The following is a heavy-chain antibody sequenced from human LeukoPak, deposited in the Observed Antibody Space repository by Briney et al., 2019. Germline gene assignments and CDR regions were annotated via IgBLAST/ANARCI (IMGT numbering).Heavy chain of an antibody. J-gene: IGHJ4*02. CDR2: ISSDGITT. CDR1: GFTFNTYA. V-gene: IGHV3-64*01. CDR3: ARDKYSGSDSPFDH. D-gene: IGHD5-12*01. Sequence: QPGGSLRLSCAASGFTFNTYAMHWVRQAPGKGLEYVSAISSDGITTYYANSVKGRFTISRDNSKNTLYLQVGSLSAEDMAVYYCARDKYSGSDSPFDHWGQGTLVTVSS.